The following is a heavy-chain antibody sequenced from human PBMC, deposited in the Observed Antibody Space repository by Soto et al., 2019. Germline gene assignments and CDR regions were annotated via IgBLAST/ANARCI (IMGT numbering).Heavy chain of an antibody. Sequence: QVQLVESGGGVVQPGRSLRLSCAASGFTFSSYGMHWVRQAPGKGLEWVAVISYDGSNKYYADSVKGRFTISRDNSKNTLYLQMNSLRAEDTAVYYCAKGHMNIVLVPDAVLDAFDIWGQGTMVTVSS. CDR2: ISYDGSNK. CDR1: GFTFSSYG. V-gene: IGHV3-30*18. D-gene: IGHD2-2*01. J-gene: IGHJ3*02. CDR3: AKGHMNIVLVPDAVLDAFDI.